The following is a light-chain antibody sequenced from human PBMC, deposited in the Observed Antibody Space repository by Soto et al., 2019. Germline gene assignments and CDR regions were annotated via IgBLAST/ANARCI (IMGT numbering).Light chain of an antibody. CDR3: QTWGSGTVV. CDR2: LNSDGSH. J-gene: IGLJ2*01. V-gene: IGLV4-69*01. CDR1: RGHSSYA. Sequence: QSVLTQSPSASASLGASVKLTCTLSRGHSSYAIAWHQQQPEKGPRYLMKLNSDGSHSKGDGIPDRFSGSSSGAERYLTISSLQSEDEADYYCQTWGSGTVVFAGGTKLTVL.